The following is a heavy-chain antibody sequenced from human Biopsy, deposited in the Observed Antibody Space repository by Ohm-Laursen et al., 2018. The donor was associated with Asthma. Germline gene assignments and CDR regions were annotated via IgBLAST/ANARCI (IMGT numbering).Heavy chain of an antibody. CDR2: INHSGST. V-gene: IGHV4-34*01. D-gene: IGHD3-10*01. CDR3: ARGPNYHGSGRAPIGMDV. J-gene: IGHJ6*02. CDR1: GGSFSGYY. Sequence: SDTLSLTCAVYGGSFSGYYWSWIHQPPGKGLEWIGEINHSGSTNYNPSLKSRVTISVDTSKNQFSLRLNSVTAADTAVYYCARGPNYHGSGRAPIGMDVWGQGTTVTVSS.